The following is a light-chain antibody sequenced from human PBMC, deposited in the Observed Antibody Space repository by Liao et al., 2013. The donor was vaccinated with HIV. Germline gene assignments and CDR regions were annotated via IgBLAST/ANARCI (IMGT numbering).Light chain of an antibody. CDR2: YAS. CDR3: QAWDSRTAI. CDR1: KLGDEY. V-gene: IGLV3-1*01. J-gene: IGLJ2*01. Sequence: SYELTQPPSVSVSPGQTASITCSGDKLGDEYASWYQQKPGQAPILVMYYASDRPSGIPERFSGSNSGNTATLTIRGTQAMDEAEYYCQAWDSRTAIFGGGTKLTVL.